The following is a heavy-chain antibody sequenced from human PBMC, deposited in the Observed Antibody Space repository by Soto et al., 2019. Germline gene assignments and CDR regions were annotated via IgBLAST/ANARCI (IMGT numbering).Heavy chain of an antibody. V-gene: IGHV1-2*02. Sequence: ASVKVSCKASGYTFTGYYMHWVRQAPGQGLEWMGWINPNSGGTNYAQKFQGGVAMTRDTSISTAYMELSRLRSDDTAVYYCARDPGLGYCSSTSCPGRWFDPWGQGTLVTVSS. CDR1: GYTFTGYY. CDR3: ARDPGLGYCSSTSCPGRWFDP. J-gene: IGHJ5*02. D-gene: IGHD2-2*03. CDR2: INPNSGGT.